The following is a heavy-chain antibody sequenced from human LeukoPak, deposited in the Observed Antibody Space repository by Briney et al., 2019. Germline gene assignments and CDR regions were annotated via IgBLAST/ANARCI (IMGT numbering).Heavy chain of an antibody. D-gene: IGHD5-24*01. CDR3: ARVRSGRDGYNSYFDY. J-gene: IGHJ4*02. CDR1: GYTFTSYG. Sequence: ASVKVSCKASGYTFTSYGISWVRQAPGQGLEWMGWISAYNGNTNYAQKLQGRVTVTTDTSTSTAYMELRSLRSDDTAVYYCARVRSGRDGYNSYFDYWGQGTLVTVST. V-gene: IGHV1-18*01. CDR2: ISAYNGNT.